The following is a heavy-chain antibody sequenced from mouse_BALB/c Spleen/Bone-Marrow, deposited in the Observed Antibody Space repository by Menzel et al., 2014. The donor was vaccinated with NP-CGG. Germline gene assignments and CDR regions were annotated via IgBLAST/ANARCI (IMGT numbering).Heavy chain of an antibody. Sequence: VQLVESGPGLVAPSQSLSITCTVSGFSLTSYGVHWVRQPAGKGLEWLGVIWADGSTNYNSALMSRLSISKDNSKSQVFLKMNSLQTDDTAMYYCARSHYPYYFDYWGQGTTLTVSS. D-gene: IGHD1-2*01. CDR3: ARSHYPYYFDY. J-gene: IGHJ2*01. CDR1: GFSLTSYG. CDR2: IWADGST. V-gene: IGHV2-9*02.